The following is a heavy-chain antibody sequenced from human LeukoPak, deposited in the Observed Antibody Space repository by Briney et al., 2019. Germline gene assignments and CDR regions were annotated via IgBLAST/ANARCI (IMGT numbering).Heavy chain of an antibody. J-gene: IGHJ6*02. CDR3: ATTSGSYASYYYYGMDV. D-gene: IGHD1-26*01. V-gene: IGHV1-24*01. CDR1: GYTLTELS. CDR2: FDPEDGET. Sequence: ASVKVSCKVSGYTLTELSMHWVRQAPGKGLEWMGGFDPEDGETIYAQKFQGRVTMTEDTSTDTAYMELSSLRSEDTAVYYCATTSGSYASYYYYGMDVWGQGTTVTVSS.